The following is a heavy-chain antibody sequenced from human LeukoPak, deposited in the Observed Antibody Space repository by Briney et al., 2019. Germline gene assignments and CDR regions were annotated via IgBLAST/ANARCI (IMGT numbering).Heavy chain of an antibody. CDR3: ASGMATITPFDY. Sequence: SETLSLTCTVCGGSISSYYWSWLPQPPGKGLEWIGYIYYSGSTNYNRSLKSRVTMSGDTSKNQFSLKLSSVTAADTAVYYCASGMATITPFDYWGQGTLVTVSS. CDR1: GGSISSYY. D-gene: IGHD5-24*01. V-gene: IGHV4-59*12. J-gene: IGHJ4*02. CDR2: IYYSGST.